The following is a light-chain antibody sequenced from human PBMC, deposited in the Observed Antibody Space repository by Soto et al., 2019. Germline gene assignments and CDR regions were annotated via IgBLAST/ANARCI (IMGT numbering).Light chain of an antibody. Sequence: QAVVTQEPSVTVSPGGTVTLTCGSSTGAVTSDRYPYWFQQQPGQVPRALIFDTTNTHSWTPARFSGSLLGDKAALTLSGAQTEDEADHSCLLHYSGGRRVFGGGTKLTVL. J-gene: IGLJ2*01. CDR3: LLHYSGGRRV. CDR2: DTT. V-gene: IGLV7-46*01. CDR1: TGAVTSDRY.